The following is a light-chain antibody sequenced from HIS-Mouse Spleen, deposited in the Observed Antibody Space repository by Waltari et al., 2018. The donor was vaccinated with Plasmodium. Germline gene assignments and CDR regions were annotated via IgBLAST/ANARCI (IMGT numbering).Light chain of an antibody. Sequence: EIVMTQSPATLSVSPGERATLSCRASQSVSSTLAWYQQKPGQAPRLLIYGASTRATGIPARFSGSGSGTELTLTISSMQSEDYAGYYCQQYNNWTRGTFGQGTKVEIK. CDR1: QSVSST. J-gene: IGKJ1*01. V-gene: IGKV3-15*01. CDR2: GAS. CDR3: QQYNNWTRGT.